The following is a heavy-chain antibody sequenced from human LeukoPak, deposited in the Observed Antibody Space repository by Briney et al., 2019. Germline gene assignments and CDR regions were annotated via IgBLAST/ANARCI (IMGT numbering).Heavy chain of an antibody. Sequence: GGSLRLSCAASGFTFSSYWMSWVRQAPGKGLEWVANIKQDGSEKYYVDSVKGRFTISRDNAKNSLYLQMNSLRAEDTAVYYCARGGKYQLLVSFYYFDYWGQGTLVTVSS. CDR1: GFTFSSYW. CDR2: IKQDGSEK. V-gene: IGHV3-7*01. CDR3: ARGGKYQLLVSFYYFDY. D-gene: IGHD2-2*01. J-gene: IGHJ4*02.